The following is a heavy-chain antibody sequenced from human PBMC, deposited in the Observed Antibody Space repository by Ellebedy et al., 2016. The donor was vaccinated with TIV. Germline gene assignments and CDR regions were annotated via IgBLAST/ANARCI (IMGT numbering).Heavy chain of an antibody. CDR3: AREGDRGYFQH. D-gene: IGHD1-26*01. Sequence: GESLKISXAASGFTFGSYGMHWVRQAPGKGLDWVAVISADGNKKHYADSVEGRFATSRDNSKNTLFLQMNSLRAEDTAVYYCAREGDRGYFQHWGQGVLVTVSS. CDR2: ISADGNKK. J-gene: IGHJ1*01. V-gene: IGHV3-30*19. CDR1: GFTFGSYG.